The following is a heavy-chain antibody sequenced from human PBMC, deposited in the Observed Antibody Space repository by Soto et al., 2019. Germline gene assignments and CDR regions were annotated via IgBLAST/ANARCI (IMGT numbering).Heavy chain of an antibody. Sequence: PSETLSLTCSVSGGSTSSGYYYWSWLRQPPGKGLEWIGNIYYSGNTYYNPSLKSRLIISIDTSMNQFSLKVGSVTAADTAVYYCASSSLEGMDVWGQGTTVTVSS. V-gene: IGHV4-30-4*01. CDR1: GGSTSSGYYY. CDR3: ASSSLEGMDV. CDR2: IYYSGNT. J-gene: IGHJ6*02. D-gene: IGHD6-6*01.